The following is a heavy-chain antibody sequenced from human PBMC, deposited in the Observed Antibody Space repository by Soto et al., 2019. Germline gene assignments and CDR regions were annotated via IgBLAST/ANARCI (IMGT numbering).Heavy chain of an antibody. J-gene: IGHJ4*02. CDR3: ARDLGSGYDAGDY. CDR2: IIPIIGTR. CDR1: GGTFSIYA. Sequence: QVQLVQSGAEVKKPGSSVKVSCKASGGTFSIYAVSWVRQAPGQGLEWMGGIIPIIGTRNYAQRFQGRITITGDESTSTAYMELSSLKSEDTAVYYCARDLGSGYDAGDYWGQGTLVNVSS. V-gene: IGHV1-69*12. D-gene: IGHD5-12*01.